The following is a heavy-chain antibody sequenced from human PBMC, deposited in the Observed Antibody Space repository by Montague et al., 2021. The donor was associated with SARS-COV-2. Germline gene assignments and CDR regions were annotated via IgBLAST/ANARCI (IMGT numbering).Heavy chain of an antibody. Sequence: SETLSLTCTVSGDSVSSSDHYGGWIRQPPGKGQEWLGIVYYSGYTYYNPSVKGRVTISIDASKNQFSLKLNSLTATDTAIYHCARRRLREDYFDFWGQGTLLTVSS. V-gene: IGHV4-39*01. CDR2: VYYSGYT. D-gene: IGHD4-17*01. J-gene: IGHJ4*02. CDR1: GDSVSSSDHY. CDR3: ARRRLREDYFDF.